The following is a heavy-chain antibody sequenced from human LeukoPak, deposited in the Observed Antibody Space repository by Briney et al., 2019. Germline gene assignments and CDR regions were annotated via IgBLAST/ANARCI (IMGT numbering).Heavy chain of an antibody. J-gene: IGHJ6*03. D-gene: IGHD3-10*01. CDR3: AKDRGQIYYNYYMDV. Sequence: PSETLSLTCSVSGGSMSDSITWGWVRQPPGKGLEWVSAISGSGGSTYYADSVKGRFTISRDNSKNTLYLQMNSLRAEDTAVYYCAKDRGQIYYNYYMDVWGKGTTVTVSS. CDR1: GGSMSDSIT. V-gene: IGHV3-23*01. CDR2: ISGSGGST.